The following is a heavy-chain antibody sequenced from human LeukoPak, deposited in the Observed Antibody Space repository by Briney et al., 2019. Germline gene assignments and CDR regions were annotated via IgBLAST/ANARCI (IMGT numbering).Heavy chain of an antibody. Sequence: GGSLRLSCAASGFTFSSYWMHWVRQAPGKGLVWVSRINSDGSSTSYADSVKGRFTISRDNAKNTLYLQMNSLRAEDTAVYYCARGEGLWYCSGGSCLHFDHWGQGTLVTASS. CDR1: GFTFSSYW. V-gene: IGHV3-74*01. CDR2: INSDGSST. CDR3: ARGEGLWYCSGGSCLHFDH. J-gene: IGHJ4*02. D-gene: IGHD2-15*01.